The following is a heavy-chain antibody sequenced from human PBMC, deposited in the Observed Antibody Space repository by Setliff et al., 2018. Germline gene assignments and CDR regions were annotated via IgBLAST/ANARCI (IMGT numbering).Heavy chain of an antibody. J-gene: IGHJ4*02. Sequence: SWVRQPPGKGLEWIGYIYSSGSTYYNPPLKSRVSISVDTSKNQFSLKLSSVTAADTAVYYCARESRYYYDNLGTLDYWGQGTLVTVSS. CDR2: IYSSGST. V-gene: IGHV4-30-4*08. D-gene: IGHD3-22*01. CDR3: ARESRYYYDNLGTLDY.